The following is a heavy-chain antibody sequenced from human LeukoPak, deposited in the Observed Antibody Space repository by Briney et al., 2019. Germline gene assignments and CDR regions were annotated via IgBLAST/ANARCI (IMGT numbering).Heavy chain of an antibody. Sequence: KPSDTLSLTCAVYGGSFSDYYWTGIRRPPGKGREWIGEINHSESTNYNPSLKSRVTISVDMSNKQFSLKLSPVTAADTAVYYCARHYFTALTTFLPGVKKQKSRFDPWGQGTQVTVSS. CDR2: INHSEST. D-gene: IGHD3-16*01. V-gene: IGHV4-34*01. CDR1: GGSFSDYY. CDR3: ARHYFTALTTFLPGVKKQKSRFDP. J-gene: IGHJ5*02.